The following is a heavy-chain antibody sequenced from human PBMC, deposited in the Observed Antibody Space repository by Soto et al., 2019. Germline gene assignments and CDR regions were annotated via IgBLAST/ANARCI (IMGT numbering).Heavy chain of an antibody. CDR1: GYTFTNYW. CDR3: ARGGRDASYLY. D-gene: IGHD2-2*01. Sequence: QVQLVQSGAEVKEPGASVEVSCKASGYTFTNYWMHWVRQAPGQGLDWMGIINPSDGTTTYAQKFQGRSTVTGDTPTSTVYMELNSLTSADTAVYYCARGGRDASYLYWGQGTLVTVSS. J-gene: IGHJ4*02. CDR2: INPSDGTT. V-gene: IGHV1-46*01.